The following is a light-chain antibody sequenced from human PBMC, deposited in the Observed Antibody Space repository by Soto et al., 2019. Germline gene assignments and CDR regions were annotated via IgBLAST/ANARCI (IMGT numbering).Light chain of an antibody. V-gene: IGKV3-15*01. CDR3: QQYSNWPYT. CDR1: QSVNNN. J-gene: IGKJ2*01. CDR2: GAS. Sequence: EIVMTQSPATLSVSPGERATLSCRASQSVNNNLAWYQQKPGQAPSLLIYGASTRAFGIPARFSGSGSGTEFTLTISSLQSEDFAVYYCQQYSNWPYTFGQGTKLEIK.